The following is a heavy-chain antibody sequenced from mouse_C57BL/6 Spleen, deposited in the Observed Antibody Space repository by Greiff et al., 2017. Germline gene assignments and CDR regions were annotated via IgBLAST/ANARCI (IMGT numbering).Heavy chain of an antibody. CDR2: IYPGDGDT. CDR1: GYAFSSYW. V-gene: IGHV1-80*01. Sequence: VQLQQSGAELVKPGASVKISCKASGYAFSSYWMNWVKQRPGKGLEWIGQIYPGDGDTNYNGKFKGKATLTADKSSSTAYMQLSSLTSEDSAVYFCARGYGDGSKMDYWGQGTSVTVSS. J-gene: IGHJ4*01. D-gene: IGHD2-3*01. CDR3: ARGYGDGSKMDY.